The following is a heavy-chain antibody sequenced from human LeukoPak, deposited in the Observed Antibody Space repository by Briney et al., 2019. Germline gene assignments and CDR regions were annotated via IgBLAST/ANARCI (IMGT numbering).Heavy chain of an antibody. CDR1: GDSVSSNSAA. J-gene: IGHJ5*02. D-gene: IGHD6-19*01. CDR3: ARDSSGWNHRGRWFDP. CDR2: TYYRSKWYN. Sequence: SQTLSLTCALSGDSVSSNSAAWNWIRQSPSRGLEWLGRTYYRSKWYNDYAVSVKSRITINPDTSKNQFSLQLNSVTPEDTAVYYCARDSSGWNHRGRWFDPWGQGTLVTVSS. V-gene: IGHV6-1*01.